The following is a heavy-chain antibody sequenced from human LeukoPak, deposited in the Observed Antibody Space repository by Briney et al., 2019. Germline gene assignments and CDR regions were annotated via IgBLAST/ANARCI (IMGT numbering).Heavy chain of an antibody. D-gene: IGHD1-26*01. CDR2: IYYSGST. J-gene: IGHJ4*02. V-gene: IGHV4-39*01. Sequence: EWIGSIYYSGSTYYNPSLKSRVTISVDTSKNQFSLKLSSVTAADTAVYYCARLLDSYYFDYWGQGTLVTVSS. CDR3: ARLLDSYYFDY.